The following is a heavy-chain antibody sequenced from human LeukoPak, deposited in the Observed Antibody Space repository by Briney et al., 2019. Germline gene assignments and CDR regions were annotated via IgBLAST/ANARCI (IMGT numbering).Heavy chain of an antibody. CDR1: GGSFSGYY. CDR3: ARYSSSEYFDY. D-gene: IGHD6-13*01. J-gene: IGHJ4*02. CDR2: INHSGST. Sequence: SETLSLTCAVYGGSFSGYYWSWIRQPPGKGLEWIGEINHSGSTNYNPSLKSRVTISVDTSKNQFSLKLSFVTAADTAVYYCARYSSSEYFDYWGQGTLVTVSS. V-gene: IGHV4-34*01.